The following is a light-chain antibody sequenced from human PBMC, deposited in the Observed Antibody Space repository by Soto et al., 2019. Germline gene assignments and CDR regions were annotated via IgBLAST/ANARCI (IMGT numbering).Light chain of an antibody. Sequence: ETVLTRSPATLSLSPGERATLSCRASQSVDIYLAWYQQKPGQAPRLLIYDASNRATGIPARFSGSGSGTDFTLTISSLEPEDFAVYYCQQRKIWPPLTFGGGTRVEIK. V-gene: IGKV3-11*01. J-gene: IGKJ4*01. CDR1: QSVDIY. CDR2: DAS. CDR3: QQRKIWPPLT.